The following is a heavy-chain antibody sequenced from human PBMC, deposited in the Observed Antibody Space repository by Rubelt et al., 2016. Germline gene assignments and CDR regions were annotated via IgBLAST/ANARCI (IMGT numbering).Heavy chain of an antibody. D-gene: IGHD5-12*01. V-gene: IGHV6-1*01. J-gene: IGHJ4*02. Sequence: QVQLQQSGPGLVKPSQTLSLTCAISGDSVSNNSAAWYWIRQSPSRGLEYLGRTYYRSKWYIDYAVSVKSRITINQCQSKNQFSLQRCSGTPEDTAVYYCVRDGSWRNWGQGTPVTVSS. CDR1: GDSVSNNSAA. CDR3: VRDGSWRN. CDR2: TYYRSKWYI.